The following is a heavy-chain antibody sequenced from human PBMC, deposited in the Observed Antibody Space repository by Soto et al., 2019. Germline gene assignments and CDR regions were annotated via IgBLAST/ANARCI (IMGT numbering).Heavy chain of an antibody. D-gene: IGHD1-26*01. CDR1: GGSISSSSYS. V-gene: IGHV4-39*01. Sequence: PSETLSLTCTVSGGSISSSSYSWGWIRQPPGKGPEWIGTFYYSGSTYYNPSLNSRVTISVDTSKKQFSLKLGSVTAADTAMYYCVRHSDGGSSSSTLDYWGQGALVTVSS. CDR3: VRHSDGGSSSSTLDY. J-gene: IGHJ4*02. CDR2: FYYSGST.